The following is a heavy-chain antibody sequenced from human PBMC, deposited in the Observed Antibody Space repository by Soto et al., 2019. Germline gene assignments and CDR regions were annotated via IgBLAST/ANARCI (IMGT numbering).Heavy chain of an antibody. V-gene: IGHV2-5*02. CDR1: GFSLSTSGVG. Sequence: SGPTLVNPTQTLTLTCTFSGFSLSTSGVGVGWIRQPPGKALEWLGIIYWDDDKRYSPSLKSRVTITKDTSKNQLVLTMTNMDPVDTATYYCSHLPWQNQWPRAQVVNWGQGNPVTVSA. J-gene: IGHJ4*02. D-gene: IGHD2-8*01. CDR2: IYWDDDK. CDR3: SHLPWQNQWPRAQVVN.